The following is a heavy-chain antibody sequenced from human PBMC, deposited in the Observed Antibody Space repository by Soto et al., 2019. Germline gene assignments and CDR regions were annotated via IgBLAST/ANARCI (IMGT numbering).Heavy chain of an antibody. CDR3: ARDEPRRPEVAAAGTNWFDP. Sequence: GGSLRLSCAASGFTFSSYSMNWVRQAPGKGLEWVSYISSSSSTIYYADSVKGRFTISRDNAKNSLYLQMNSLRDEDTAVYYCARDEPRRPEVAAAGTNWFDPWGQGTLVTVSS. CDR2: ISSSSSTI. CDR1: GFTFSSYS. D-gene: IGHD6-13*01. V-gene: IGHV3-48*02. J-gene: IGHJ5*02.